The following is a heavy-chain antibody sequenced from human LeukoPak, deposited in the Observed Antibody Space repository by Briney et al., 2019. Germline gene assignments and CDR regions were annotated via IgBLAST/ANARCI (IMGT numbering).Heavy chain of an antibody. CDR2: ISGSGGNT. J-gene: IGHJ3*02. CDR1: GFTFSSYA. Sequence: GGSLRLSCAASGFTFSSYAMSWVRQAPGKGLEWVSAISGSGGNTYYADSVKGRFTISRDNSKNTLYLQMNSLRAEDTAVYYCAKDGVRYGSGLDAFDIWGQGTMVTVSS. D-gene: IGHD3-10*01. V-gene: IGHV3-23*01. CDR3: AKDGVRYGSGLDAFDI.